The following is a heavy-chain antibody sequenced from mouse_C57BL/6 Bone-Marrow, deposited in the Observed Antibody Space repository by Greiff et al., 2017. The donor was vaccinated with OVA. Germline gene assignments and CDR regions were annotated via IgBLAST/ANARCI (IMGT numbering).Heavy chain of an antibody. CDR1: GFTFSDYG. Sequence: VQLKQSGGGLVKPGGSLKLSCAASGFTFSDYGMHWVRQAPEKGLEWVAYISSGSSTIYYADTVKGRFTISRDNAKNTLFLQMTSLRSEDTAMYYCARKRKRYFDVWGTGTTVTVSS. CDR2: ISSGSSTI. CDR3: ARKRKRYFDV. J-gene: IGHJ1*03. V-gene: IGHV5-17*01.